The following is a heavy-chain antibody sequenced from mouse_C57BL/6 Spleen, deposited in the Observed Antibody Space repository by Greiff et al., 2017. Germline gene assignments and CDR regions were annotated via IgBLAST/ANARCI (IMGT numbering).Heavy chain of an antibody. D-gene: IGHD1-1*01. CDR1: GYTFTSYW. CDR2: IHPNSGST. Sequence: QVQLQQPGAELVKPGASVKLSCKASGYTFTSYWMHWVKQRPGQGLEWIGMIHPNSGSTNYNEKFKSKATLTVDKSSSTAYMQLSSLTSEDSAVYYCAREGGYYYGSRGYFDYWGQGTTLTVSS. V-gene: IGHV1-64*01. J-gene: IGHJ2*01. CDR3: AREGGYYYGSRGYFDY.